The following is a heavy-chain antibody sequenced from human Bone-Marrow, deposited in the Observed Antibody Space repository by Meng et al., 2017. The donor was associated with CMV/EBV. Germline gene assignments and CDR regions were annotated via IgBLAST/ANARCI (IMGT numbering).Heavy chain of an antibody. D-gene: IGHD3-10*01. CDR3: ARVGGRRFGELPIDY. Sequence: GGSLRLSCAASGFTFSNYWMHWVRQAPGKGLVWVSRINSDGSSTSYADSVKGRFTISRDNAKNTLYVQMKSLRAEDTAVYYWARVGGRRFGELPIDYWGQGTLVTVSS. V-gene: IGHV3-74*01. CDR1: GFTFSNYW. J-gene: IGHJ4*02. CDR2: INSDGSST.